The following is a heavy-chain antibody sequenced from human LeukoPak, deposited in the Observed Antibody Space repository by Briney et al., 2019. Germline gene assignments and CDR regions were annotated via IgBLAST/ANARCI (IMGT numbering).Heavy chain of an antibody. V-gene: IGHV1-2*02. CDR2: INPNSGGT. CDR3: ARAWYYRGSGSYYKVADYYGMDV. CDR1: GYTFTGYY. D-gene: IGHD3-10*01. J-gene: IGHJ6*02. Sequence: ASVKVSCKASGYTFTGYYMHWVRQAPGQGLEWMGWINPNSGGTNYAQKFQGRVTMTRDTSISTAYMELSRLRSDDTAVYYCARAWYYRGSGSYYKVADYYGMDVWGQGTTVTVSS.